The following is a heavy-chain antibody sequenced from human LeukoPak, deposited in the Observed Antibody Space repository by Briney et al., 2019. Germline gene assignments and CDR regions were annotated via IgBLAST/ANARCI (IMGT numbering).Heavy chain of an antibody. D-gene: IGHD6-13*01. Sequence: PSETLSLTCTVPGGSISGYYWNWIRQPPGKGLEWIGYIYYSGSTNYNPSLKSRVTISIDTSKDQFSLKLRSVTAADTAVYYCARGSGWLPNSWGQGTLVTVSS. V-gene: IGHV4-59*01. CDR1: GGSISGYY. CDR2: IYYSGST. J-gene: IGHJ4*02. CDR3: ARGSGWLPNS.